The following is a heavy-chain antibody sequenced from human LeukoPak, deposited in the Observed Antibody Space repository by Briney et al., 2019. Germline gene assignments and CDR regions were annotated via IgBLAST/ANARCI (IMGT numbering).Heavy chain of an antibody. Sequence: GGSLRLSCVASGFTVSSNYMSWVRQAPGKGLEWVSMFYSGGSTFYADSVKGRFTIARDSSKNTLYLQMNSLRAEDTAVYYCAKKKTDYSYPSSFDYWGQGTLVTVSS. V-gene: IGHV3-66*01. CDR1: GFTVSSNY. CDR2: FYSGGST. CDR3: AKKKTDYSYPSSFDY. J-gene: IGHJ4*02. D-gene: IGHD4-11*01.